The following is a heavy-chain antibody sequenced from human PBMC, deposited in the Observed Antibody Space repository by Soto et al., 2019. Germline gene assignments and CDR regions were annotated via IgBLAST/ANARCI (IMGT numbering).Heavy chain of an antibody. CDR3: ARDSGGYCSSTSCYSDWFDP. Sequence: LSLTCTVSGGSISSYYWSWIRQPAGKGLEWIGRIYTSGSTNYNPSLKSRVTMSVDTSKNQFSLKLSSVTAADTAVYYCARDSGGYCSSTSCYSDWFDPWGQGTLVTVS. D-gene: IGHD2-2*01. J-gene: IGHJ5*02. CDR2: IYTSGST. V-gene: IGHV4-4*07. CDR1: GGSISSYY.